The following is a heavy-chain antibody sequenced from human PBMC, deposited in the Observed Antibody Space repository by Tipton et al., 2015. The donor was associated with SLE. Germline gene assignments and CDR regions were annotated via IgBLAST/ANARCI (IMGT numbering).Heavy chain of an antibody. CDR2: IYHSGST. CDR1: GGSISSSTW. CDR3: ARAAFRYYYAMDI. Sequence: TLSLTCAVSGGSISSSTWWRWVRQPPGKGLEWIGEIYHSGSTNYNPSLKSRVTISKDTSKNQFSLELSSVTAADTAVYYCARAAFRYYYAMDIWGQGSTVTVSS. V-gene: IGHV4-4*02. J-gene: IGHJ6*02.